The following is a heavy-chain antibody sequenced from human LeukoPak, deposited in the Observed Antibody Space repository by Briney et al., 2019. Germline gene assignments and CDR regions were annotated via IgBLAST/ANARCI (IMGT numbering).Heavy chain of an antibody. CDR3: AREGYYGSGSPPSLYFDY. CDR1: GFTFSTYA. D-gene: IGHD3-10*01. V-gene: IGHV3-30*03. CDR2: TSSDLNVK. Sequence: GGSLRLSCAASGFTFSTYAMNWVRQAPGKGLEWVAVTSSDLNVKLYADSVKGRFTISRDNSRSTLYLQMNSLRPEDTAIYYCAREGYYGSGSPPSLYFDYWGQGTLVTVSS. J-gene: IGHJ4*02.